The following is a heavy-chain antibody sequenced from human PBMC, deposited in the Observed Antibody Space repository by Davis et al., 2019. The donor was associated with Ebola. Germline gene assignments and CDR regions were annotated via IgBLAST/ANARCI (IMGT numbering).Heavy chain of an antibody. V-gene: IGHV4-34*01. CDR1: GGSFSGYF. J-gene: IGHJ6*02. D-gene: IGHD1/OR15-1a*01. CDR3: ARFRRTFYYYYGMDV. Sequence: SQTLSLTCAVYGGSFSGYFWTWIRQPPGKGLEWIGEINHSGSTNYNPSLESRVTISVDTSKNQFSLKLSSVTAADTAVYYCARFRRTFYYYYGMDVWGQGTTVTVSS. CDR2: INHSGST.